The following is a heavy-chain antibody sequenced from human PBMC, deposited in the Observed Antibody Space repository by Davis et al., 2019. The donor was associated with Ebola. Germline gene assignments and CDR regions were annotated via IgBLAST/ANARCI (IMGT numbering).Heavy chain of an antibody. J-gene: IGHJ4*02. V-gene: IGHV5-51*01. CDR3: ARVLFNYHSSGPLGY. Sequence: ESLKISCAASGFTFSGSAMHWVRQASGKGLEWMGIIYPRDSDTRYSPSFQGQVTISADTSINTAYLQWNTLKASDTGLYYCARVLFNYHSSGPLGYWGQGTLVTVSS. CDR1: GFTFSGSA. D-gene: IGHD3-22*01. CDR2: IYPRDSDT.